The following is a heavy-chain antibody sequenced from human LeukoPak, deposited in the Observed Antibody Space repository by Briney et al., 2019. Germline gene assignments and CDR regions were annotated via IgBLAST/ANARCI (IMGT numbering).Heavy chain of an antibody. Sequence: GGSLRLSCAASGFTFSSYAMSWVRQAPGKGLEWVSGISGSAGSTYYADSVRGRFTISRDSSKNTLYLQMNSLRAEDTAVYYCAKEYTAMVKAFDIWGQGTMVTVSS. D-gene: IGHD5-18*01. CDR1: GFTFSSYA. V-gene: IGHV3-23*01. J-gene: IGHJ3*02. CDR2: ISGSAGST. CDR3: AKEYTAMVKAFDI.